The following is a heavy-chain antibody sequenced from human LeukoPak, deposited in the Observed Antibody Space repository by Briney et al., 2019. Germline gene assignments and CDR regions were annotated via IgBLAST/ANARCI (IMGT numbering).Heavy chain of an antibody. V-gene: IGHV3-7*01. D-gene: IGHD5-18*01. Sequence: PGGSLRLSCAASGFTFSSYWMSWVRQAPGKGLEWVANIKQDGSEKYYVDSVKGRFTISRDNAKNSLYLQMNSLRAEDTAVYYCAKDQGGIQLLSGWHYYYGMDVWGQGTTVTVSS. CDR3: AKDQGGIQLLSGWHYYYGMDV. CDR1: GFTFSSYW. CDR2: IKQDGSEK. J-gene: IGHJ6*02.